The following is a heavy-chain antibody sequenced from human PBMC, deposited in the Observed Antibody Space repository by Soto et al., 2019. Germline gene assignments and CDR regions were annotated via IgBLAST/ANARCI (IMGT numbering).Heavy chain of an antibody. J-gene: IGHJ6*02. V-gene: IGHV1-18*01. CDR1: GYTFTSYG. Sequence: QVQLVQSGAEVKKPGASVKVSCKASGYTFTSYGISWVRQAPGQGPEWMGWISAYNGNTNYAQKLQGRVTMTTDTSTSTAYMELGSLRSDDTAVYYCARVSMVRGELYYYGMDVWGQGTTVTVSS. D-gene: IGHD3-10*01. CDR2: ISAYNGNT. CDR3: ARVSMVRGELYYYGMDV.